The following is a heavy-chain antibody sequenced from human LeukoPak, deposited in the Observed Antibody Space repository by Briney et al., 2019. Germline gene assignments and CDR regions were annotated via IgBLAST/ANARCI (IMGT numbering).Heavy chain of an antibody. J-gene: IGHJ3*02. D-gene: IGHD1/OR15-1a*01. CDR2: VYSNGIT. CDR3: ARMNNGDAFDI. V-gene: IGHV4-4*07. Sequence: SETLSLTCTVSGGSISSYYWSWIRQSAGKGLEWIGRVYSNGITNYNPSLKSRVTMSVDTSKKEFSLKLSSVTAADTAVYYCARMNNGDAFDIWGQGTMVTVSS. CDR1: GGSISSYY.